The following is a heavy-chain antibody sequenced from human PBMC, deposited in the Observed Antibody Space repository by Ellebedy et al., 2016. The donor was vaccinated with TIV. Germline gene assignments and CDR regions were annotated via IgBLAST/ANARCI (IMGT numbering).Heavy chain of an antibody. Sequence: SETLSLXCAVYGGSFSGYYWSWIRQPPGKGLEWIGEINHSGSTNYNPSLKSRVTISVDTSKNQFSLKLSSVTAADTAVYYCARAVPRTHYYDSSGYTNYFDYWGQGTLVTVSS. D-gene: IGHD3-22*01. J-gene: IGHJ4*02. CDR3: ARAVPRTHYYDSSGYTNYFDY. V-gene: IGHV4-34*01. CDR1: GGSFSGYY. CDR2: INHSGST.